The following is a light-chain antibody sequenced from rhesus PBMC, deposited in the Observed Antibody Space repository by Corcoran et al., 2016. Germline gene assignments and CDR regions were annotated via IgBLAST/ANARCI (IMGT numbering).Light chain of an antibody. V-gene: IGLV10-114*01. J-gene: IGLJ6*01. CDR1: SSNVGNQG. CDR3: SAWDSSHSADV. CDR2: RNN. Sequence: QAGLTQPPSVSKGLRQTATLTCTGNSSNVGNQGAAWLQQHQGHPPKLLSYRNNNRPSGISERFSASRSGNTASLTISGLQPEDAASYSCSAWDSSHSADVFGSGTEWTV.